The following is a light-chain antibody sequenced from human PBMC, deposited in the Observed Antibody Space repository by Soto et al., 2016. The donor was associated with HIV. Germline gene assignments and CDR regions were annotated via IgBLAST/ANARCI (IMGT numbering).Light chain of an antibody. Sequence: DIQMTQSPSTLSASVGDRVTITCRASQSISNWLAWYQQRPGKAPKVLIFKASSLDNGVPSRFSGSGSGTEFTLTISSLQPDDFATYYCQQYNNYPYTFGLGDQAGDQT. CDR3: QQYNNYPYT. CDR1: QSISNW. CDR2: KAS. J-gene: IGKJ2*01. V-gene: IGKV1-5*03.